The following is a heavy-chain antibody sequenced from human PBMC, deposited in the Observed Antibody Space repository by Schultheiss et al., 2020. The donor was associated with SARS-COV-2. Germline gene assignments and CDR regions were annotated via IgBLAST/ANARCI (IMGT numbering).Heavy chain of an antibody. CDR1: GYTFTSYD. Sequence: ASVKVSCKASGYTFTSYDINWVRQATGQGLEWMGWISAYNGNTNYAQKLQGRVTMTTDTSTSTAYMELRSLRSDDTAVYYCARLELYSSGWYGVEDYWGQGTLVTVSS. CDR2: ISAYNGNT. D-gene: IGHD6-19*01. V-gene: IGHV1-18*01. CDR3: ARLELYSSGWYGVEDY. J-gene: IGHJ4*02.